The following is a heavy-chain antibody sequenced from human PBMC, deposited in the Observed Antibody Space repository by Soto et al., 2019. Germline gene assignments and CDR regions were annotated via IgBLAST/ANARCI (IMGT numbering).Heavy chain of an antibody. D-gene: IGHD6-19*01. V-gene: IGHV4-34*01. CDR1: AGSFSHYY. J-gene: IGHJ3*02. CDR2: IKHSGSS. CDR3: ARGGSSDWQVALDS. Sequence: QVQQQPWGAGLLKPSETLSLTCAVYAGSFSHYYWNWIRQSPGKGLEGIGKIKHSGSSNYNPSLRSPVSISEDMSKNQFSLRLTSVTAADTAVYYCARGGSSDWQVALDSWGQGTMVTVSS.